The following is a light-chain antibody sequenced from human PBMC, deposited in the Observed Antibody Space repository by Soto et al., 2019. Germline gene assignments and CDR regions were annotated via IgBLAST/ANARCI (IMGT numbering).Light chain of an antibody. V-gene: IGKV1-5*03. CDR1: QSISSW. CDR2: KAS. CDR3: QKSSNWPPFT. Sequence: IQMTQSHSTLSTSAGARVTITCRASQSISSWLAWYQQKPGKAPKLLIYKASSLESGVPARFSGSGSGTDFTLTIRSLEPADLAVYYCQKSSNWPPFTFGNGNRLAIK. J-gene: IGKJ5*01.